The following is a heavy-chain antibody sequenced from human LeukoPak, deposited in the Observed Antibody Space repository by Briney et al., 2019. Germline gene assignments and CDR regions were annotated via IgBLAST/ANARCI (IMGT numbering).Heavy chain of an antibody. CDR1: VYTFTRYG. V-gene: IGHV1-18*01. CDR3: ARLNYDDFWSGYPTQHMDT. CDR2: ISASNGNT. D-gene: IGHD3-3*01. Sequence: ASVRVSCKPSVYTFTRYGISSGRQAPGQGLWCMGWISASNGNTNSAQKLQGRVTMTTDTSTSTAYMELRRVRSDETALHDCARLNYDDFWSGYPTQHMDTWGKRAPGTVSS. J-gene: IGHJ6*03.